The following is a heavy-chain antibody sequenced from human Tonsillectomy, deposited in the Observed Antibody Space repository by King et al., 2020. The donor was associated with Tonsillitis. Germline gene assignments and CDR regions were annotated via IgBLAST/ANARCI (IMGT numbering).Heavy chain of an antibody. D-gene: IGHD4-23*01. J-gene: IGHJ4*02. Sequence: QLQESGPGLVKPSETLSLTCTVSGASISSYYWSWIRQPPGKGLKWIGYMYYSGTTNYNPSLKSRITISVDTSKNQFSLKLTSVTAADTAVYYCASYGGNSWYFDYWGQGTLVTVSS. CDR3: ASYGGNSWYFDY. V-gene: IGHV4-59*01. CDR1: GASISSYY. CDR2: MYYSGTT.